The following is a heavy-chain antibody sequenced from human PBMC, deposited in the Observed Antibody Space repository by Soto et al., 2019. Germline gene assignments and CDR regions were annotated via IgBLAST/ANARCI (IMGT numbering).Heavy chain of an antibody. CDR2: INWNGGST. CDR1: GFTFDDYG. Sequence: EVQLVESGGGVVRPGGSLRLSCAASGFTFDDYGLSCVRQAPGKGLEWVSGINWNGGSTRYADSVKGRFTISRDNAKNSLYLQMNSLRAEDTALYYCASGIVGATTYGMDVWGQGTTVTVSS. CDR3: ASGIVGATTYGMDV. V-gene: IGHV3-20*04. J-gene: IGHJ6*02. D-gene: IGHD1-26*01.